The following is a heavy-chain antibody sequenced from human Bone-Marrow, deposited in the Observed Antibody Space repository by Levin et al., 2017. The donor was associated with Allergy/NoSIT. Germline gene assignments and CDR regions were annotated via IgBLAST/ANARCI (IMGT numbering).Heavy chain of an antibody. D-gene: IGHD1-1*01. Sequence: GGSLRLSCAVSGLTFSNYGMHWVRQAPGQGLEWVAHISNDGRNKYYADSLQGRFTMSRDNSKNTLHLQMDSLRAEDTAFYYCATSSGDSWGQGTLVTVSS. CDR2: ISNDGRNK. J-gene: IGHJ4*02. V-gene: IGHV3-30*03. CDR1: GLTFSNYG. CDR3: ATSSGDS.